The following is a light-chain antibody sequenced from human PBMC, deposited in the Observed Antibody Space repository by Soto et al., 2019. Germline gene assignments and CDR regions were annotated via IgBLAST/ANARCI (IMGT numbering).Light chain of an antibody. J-gene: IGKJ3*01. CDR2: VTS. Sequence: EIVLTQSPATLSSFPGERVTLSCRASQTLSNRLAWYQHKPGQAPRLLIYVTSNRATGIPARFSGSGSGTDYTLTISSLEPEDFAVYYCQQYNNWPRFTFGPGTKVDI. CDR1: QTLSNR. V-gene: IGKV3-11*01. CDR3: QQYNNWPRFT.